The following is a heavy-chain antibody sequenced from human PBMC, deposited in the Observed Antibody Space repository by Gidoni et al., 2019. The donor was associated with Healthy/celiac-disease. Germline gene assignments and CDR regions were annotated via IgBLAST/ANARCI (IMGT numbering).Heavy chain of an antibody. CDR2: INHSGST. D-gene: IGHD2-15*01. V-gene: IGHV4-34*01. CDR1: GGSFSGYY. J-gene: IGHJ5*02. CDR3: ARGLTDIVVVVAATRHWFDP. Sequence: QVQLQQWGAGLLKPSETLSLTCAVYGGSFSGYYWSWIRQPPGKGLEWIGEINHSGSTNYTPSLKSRVTISVDTSKNQFSLKLSSVTAADTAVYYCARGLTDIVVVVAATRHWFDPWGQGTLVTVSS.